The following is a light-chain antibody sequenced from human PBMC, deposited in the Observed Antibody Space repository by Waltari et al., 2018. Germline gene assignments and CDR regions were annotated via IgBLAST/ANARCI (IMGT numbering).Light chain of an antibody. CDR1: QGISSY. CDR3: QQLNSYPRGLFT. CDR2: AAS. V-gene: IGKV1-9*01. Sequence: IQLTQSPSSLSASVGDRVTIPCRASQGISSYLAWYQQKPGKAPKLLIYAASTLQSGVPSRFSGSGSVTDFTLTISSLQPEDFATYYCQQLNSYPRGLFTFGPGTKVDIK. J-gene: IGKJ3*01.